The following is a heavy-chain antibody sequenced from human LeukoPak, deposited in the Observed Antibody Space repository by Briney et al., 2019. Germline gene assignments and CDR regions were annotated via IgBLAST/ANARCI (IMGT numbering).Heavy chain of an antibody. CDR2: INHSGST. D-gene: IGHD6-6*01. CDR3: AGGVGSSSDY. J-gene: IGHJ4*02. V-gene: IGHV4-34*01. Sequence: PSETLSLTCAVYGGSFSGYYWSWIRQPPGKGLEWIGEINHSGSTNYNPSLKSRVTISVDTSKNQFSLKLSSVTAADTAVYYCAGGVGSSSDYWGQGTLVTVSS. CDR1: GGSFSGYY.